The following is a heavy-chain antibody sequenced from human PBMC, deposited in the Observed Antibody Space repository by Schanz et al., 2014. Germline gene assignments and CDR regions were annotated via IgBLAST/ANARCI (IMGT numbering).Heavy chain of an antibody. J-gene: IGHJ4*02. CDR1: GYTLSAYS. CDR3: ARGRTVDY. CDR2: VNPSVRGT. Sequence: QVQLVQSGTQVKKPGASVKVSCKASGYTLSAYSLHWVRQAPGQGLEWMGIVNPSVRGTHFAREFQGRVTVTSDTSTSTVYMELSGLRSEDTAVYYCARGRTVDYWGQGTLVTVSS. V-gene: IGHV1-46*01.